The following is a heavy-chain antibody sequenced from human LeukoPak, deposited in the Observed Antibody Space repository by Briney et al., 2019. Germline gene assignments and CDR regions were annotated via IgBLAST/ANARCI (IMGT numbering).Heavy chain of an antibody. CDR3: ARVDILTGYSSDY. CDR1: GGSFSGYY. CDR2: INHRGST. D-gene: IGHD3-9*01. V-gene: IGHV4-34*01. Sequence: PSETLSLTCAVYGGSFSGYYWSWIRQPPGKGLEWIGEINHRGSTNYNPSLKSRVTISVDTSKNQFSLKLSSVTAADTAVYYCARVDILTGYSSDYWGQGTLVTVSS. J-gene: IGHJ4*02.